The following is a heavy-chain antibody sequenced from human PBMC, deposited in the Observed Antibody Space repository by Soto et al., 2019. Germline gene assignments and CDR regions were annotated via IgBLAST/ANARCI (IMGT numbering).Heavy chain of an antibody. D-gene: IGHD2-2*01. Sequence: LGESLKISRKGSGYSFTSYWVGWVRQMPGKGLEWMGIIYPGDSDANYSPSFQGHVTISADKSISTAYLQWSSLKASDTAMYYCASSPRGYCSSTSCRELGNYYGMDVWGQGTTVTAP. J-gene: IGHJ6*02. CDR3: ASSPRGYCSSTSCRELGNYYGMDV. V-gene: IGHV5-51*01. CDR2: IYPGDSDA. CDR1: GYSFTSYW.